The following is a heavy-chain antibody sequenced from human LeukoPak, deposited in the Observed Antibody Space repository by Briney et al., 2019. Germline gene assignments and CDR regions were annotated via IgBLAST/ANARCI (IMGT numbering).Heavy chain of an antibody. V-gene: IGHV3-7*01. J-gene: IGHJ4*02. CDR3: ARGQWLVDGY. CDR2: INQDESEN. D-gene: IGHD6-19*01. Sequence: GGSLRLSCVASGFTFGSHWLTWVRQAPGKGLEWVANINQDESENHYVDSVRGRFTIFRDNAKNSLYLQMNSLGAEDTAVYYCARGQWLVDGYWGQGTLVTVSS. CDR1: GFTFGSHW.